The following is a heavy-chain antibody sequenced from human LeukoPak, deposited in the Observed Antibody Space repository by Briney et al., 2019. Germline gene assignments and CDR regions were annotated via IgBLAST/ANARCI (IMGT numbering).Heavy chain of an antibody. CDR1: GGSISSGDYY. D-gene: IGHD3-22*01. CDR3: ARESDDSSGYYYGYFDY. J-gene: IGHJ4*02. CDR2: IYYSGST. V-gene: IGHV4-30-4*01. Sequence: PSQTLSLTCTVSGGSISSGDYYWSWIRQPPGKGLEWIGYIYYSGSTNYNPSLKSRVTISVDTSKNQFSLKLSSVTAADTAVYYCARESDDSSGYYYGYFDYWGQGTLVTVSS.